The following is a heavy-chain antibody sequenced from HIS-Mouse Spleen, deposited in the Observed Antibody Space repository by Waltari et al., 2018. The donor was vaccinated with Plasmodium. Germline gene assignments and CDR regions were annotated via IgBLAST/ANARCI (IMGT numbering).Heavy chain of an antibody. J-gene: IGHJ4*02. CDR3: ARRGGSYYYFGY. D-gene: IGHD1-26*01. CDR2: IYYSGST. Sequence: QLQLQESGPGLVKPSETLSLTCTVSGGSISSSSYYWGWIRQPPGKGLEWIGSIYYSGSTYYNPSLKSRVTISVDTSKNQFSLKLSSVTAADTAVYYCARRGGSYYYFGYWGQGTLVTVSS. CDR1: GGSISSSSYY. V-gene: IGHV4-39*01.